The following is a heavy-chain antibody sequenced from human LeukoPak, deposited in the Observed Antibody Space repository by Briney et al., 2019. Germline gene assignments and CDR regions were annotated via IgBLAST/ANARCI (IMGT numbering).Heavy chain of an antibody. D-gene: IGHD3-3*01. CDR2: ISSSSSTI. Sequence: TGGSLRLSCAASGFTFSSYSMNWVRQAPGKGLEWVSYISSSSSTIYYADSVKGRFTISRDNAKNSLYLQMNSLRDEDTAVYYRARGVPTYYDFWSGYYRDNYFDYWGQGTLVTVSS. V-gene: IGHV3-48*02. CDR1: GFTFSSYS. J-gene: IGHJ4*02. CDR3: ARGVPTYYDFWSGYYRDNYFDY.